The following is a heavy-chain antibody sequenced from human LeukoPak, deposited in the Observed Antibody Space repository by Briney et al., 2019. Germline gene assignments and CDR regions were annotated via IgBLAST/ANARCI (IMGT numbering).Heavy chain of an antibody. D-gene: IGHD2-15*01. Sequence: PGGSLRLSCAASGFTVSSNYMSWVRQAPGKGLEWVSVIYSGDSTYHADSVKGRFTISRDNSKNTLFLQMNTLSAEDTAVYYCARLVGITYFDYRGQGTLVTVSS. CDR2: IYSGDST. CDR1: GFTVSSNY. J-gene: IGHJ4*02. CDR3: ARLVGITYFDY. V-gene: IGHV3-53*01.